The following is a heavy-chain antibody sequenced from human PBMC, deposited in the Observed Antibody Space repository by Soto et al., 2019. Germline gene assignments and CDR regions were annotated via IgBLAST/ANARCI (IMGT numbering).Heavy chain of an antibody. Sequence: EERLVESGGGLVQPGGSLRLSCAASGFTFSSYWMTWVGQAPGKGLEWVANIKKDESKKSYLDSVRGRFTISRDNAKNSLYLRMDSLTAEDTALYYCARDVSPGSSSWYFDAFDLWGQGTMVTVSS. D-gene: IGHD6-13*01. CDR2: IKKDESKK. J-gene: IGHJ3*01. CDR1: GFTFSSYW. V-gene: IGHV3-7*05. CDR3: ARDVSPGSSSWYFDAFDL.